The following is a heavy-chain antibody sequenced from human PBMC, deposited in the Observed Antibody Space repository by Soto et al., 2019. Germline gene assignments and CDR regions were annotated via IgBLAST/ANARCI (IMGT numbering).Heavy chain of an antibody. J-gene: IGHJ3*02. D-gene: IGHD2-15*01. CDR3: ARDYLTPTEVAGPPDI. CDR2: IYGGGST. CDR1: GFTVSSNY. Sequence: EVQLVESGGGLVQPGGSLRLSCAASGFTVSSNYMSWVRQAPGKGLEWVSIIYGGGSTYYAASVKGRFPISTDNSKNTVFLQMNSLRAEDTAVYYCARDYLTPTEVAGPPDIWGQGTMVTVSS. V-gene: IGHV3-66*01.